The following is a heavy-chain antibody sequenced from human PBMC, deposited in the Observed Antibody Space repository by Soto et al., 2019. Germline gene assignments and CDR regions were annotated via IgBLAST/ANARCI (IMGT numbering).Heavy chain of an antibody. D-gene: IGHD1-26*01. CDR2: MNPINGNT. V-gene: IGHV1-8*01. CDR1: GYTFTSYD. CDR3: AKGPRKWGVDY. J-gene: IGHJ4*02. Sequence: ASVKVSCKASGYTFTSYDINWVRQATGQGLEWMGWMNPINGNTGYAQNFQGRVTMTRSTSISTAYMELRSLRFEDTAVYYCAKGPRKWGVDYWGQGTLVTVSS.